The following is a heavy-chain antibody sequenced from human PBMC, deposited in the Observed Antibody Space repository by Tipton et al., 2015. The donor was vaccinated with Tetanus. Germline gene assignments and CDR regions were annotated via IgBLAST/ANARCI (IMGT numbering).Heavy chain of an antibody. CDR1: GVSISNSSHY. J-gene: IGHJ3*02. CDR3: ARDIYSNTRAFDI. CDR2: FYYGGST. D-gene: IGHD2-2*01. V-gene: IGHV4-39*02. Sequence: TLSLTCTVSGVSISNSSHYWGWIRQSPGKGLEWIGSFYYGGSTYYNPSLESRVTISVDTSKNEFSLNLTSVTAADTSLYFCARDIYSNTRAFDIWGQGTMVTVSS.